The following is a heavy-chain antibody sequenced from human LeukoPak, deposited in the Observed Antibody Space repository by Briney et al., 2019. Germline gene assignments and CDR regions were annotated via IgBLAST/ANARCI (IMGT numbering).Heavy chain of an antibody. CDR2: IRCDGSNK. Sequence: GGSLRLSCAASGFTFSSYGMHWVRQAPGKGLEWVAFIRCDGSNKYYADSVKGRFTISRDSFKNTLYLQMNSLRPEDTAVYYCAKEGDYYGSGSYRDGFDIWGQGTRATVSS. D-gene: IGHD3-10*01. CDR3: AKEGDYYGSGSYRDGFDI. V-gene: IGHV3-30*02. CDR1: GFTFSSYG. J-gene: IGHJ3*02.